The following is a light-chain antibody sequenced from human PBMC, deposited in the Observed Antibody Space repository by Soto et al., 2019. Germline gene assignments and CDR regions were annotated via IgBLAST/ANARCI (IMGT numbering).Light chain of an antibody. Sequence: SYDLAHPPSVSVCPGQTARITWWGNNVGSKSVHWYQQKPGQAPVLVVYDDSDRPSGIPERFSGSNSGNTATLTISRVEAGDEADYYCQVWDSSSDHVVFGGGTKVTVL. CDR1: NVGSKS. V-gene: IGLV3-21*02. CDR2: DDS. CDR3: QVWDSSSDHVV. J-gene: IGLJ2*01.